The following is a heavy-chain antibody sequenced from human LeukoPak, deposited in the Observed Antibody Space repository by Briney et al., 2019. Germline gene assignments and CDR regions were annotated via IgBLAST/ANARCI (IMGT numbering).Heavy chain of an antibody. CDR3: AKAGTEDGYNIYFDH. Sequence: TGGSLRLFCAASGFTFSGYAMSWVRQAPGKGLEWVSLISGSGGGTYYADSVKGRFTIFRDNSKNTLYLQMNSLRAEDTAVYYCAKAGTEDGYNIYFDHWGQGTLVTVS. CDR2: ISGSGGGT. J-gene: IGHJ4*02. CDR1: GFTFSGYA. D-gene: IGHD5-24*01. V-gene: IGHV3-23*01.